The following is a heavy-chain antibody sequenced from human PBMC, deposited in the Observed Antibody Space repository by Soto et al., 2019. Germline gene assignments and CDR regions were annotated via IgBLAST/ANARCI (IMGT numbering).Heavy chain of an antibody. CDR2: IYYSGST. CDR1: GGSISSSSYY. CDR3: ARLVVTTDAFDI. Sequence: PSETLSLTCTVSGGSISSSSYYCGWIRQPPGKGLEWIGSIYYSGSTYYNPSLKSRVTISVDTSKNQFSLKLSSVTAADTAVYYCARLVVTTDAFDIWGQGTMVTVSS. V-gene: IGHV4-39*01. J-gene: IGHJ3*02. D-gene: IGHD2-21*02.